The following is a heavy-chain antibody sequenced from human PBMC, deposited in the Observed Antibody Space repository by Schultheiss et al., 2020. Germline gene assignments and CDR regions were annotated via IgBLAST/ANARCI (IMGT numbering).Heavy chain of an antibody. V-gene: IGHV1-69*13. J-gene: IGHJ6*02. Sequence: SVKVSCKASGGTFSSYAISWVRQAPGQGLEWMGGIIPIFGTANYAQKFQGRVTITADESTSTAYMELSSLRSEDTAVYYCARETYGGYVGYYYYYGMDVWGQGTTVNGYS. CDR2: IIPIFGTA. CDR1: GGTFSSYA. CDR3: ARETYGGYVGYYYYYGMDV. D-gene: IGHD5-12*01.